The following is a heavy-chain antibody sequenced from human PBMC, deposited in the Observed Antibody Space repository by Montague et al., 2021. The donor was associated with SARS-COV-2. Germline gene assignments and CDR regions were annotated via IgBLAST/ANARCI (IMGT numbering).Heavy chain of an antibody. J-gene: IGHJ4*02. CDR2: ISGSSSYT. CDR3: ARDQSCTNGVCYTRGFDH. D-gene: IGHD2-8*01. Sequence: SLRLSCAASEFTFSDYYMSWIRQAPGKGLEWVSYISGSSSYTNYADSVKGRFTISRDNAKNSLYLQMDSLRDEDTGVYYCARDQSCTNGVCYTRGFDHWGRGTLVTVSS. CDR1: EFTFSDYY. V-gene: IGHV3-11*05.